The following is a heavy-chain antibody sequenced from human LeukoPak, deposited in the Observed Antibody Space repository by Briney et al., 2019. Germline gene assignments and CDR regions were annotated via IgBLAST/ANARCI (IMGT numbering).Heavy chain of an antibody. CDR3: AKELGYCTSTSCPFDY. D-gene: IGHD2-2*01. CDR1: GFTFSGYG. Sequence: GRSLRLCCAASGFTFSGYGMHWVRQAPGKGLEWVAVISYDGSNKYHADSVKGRLTISRDNSKNTLYLQMNSLRANDTSVYYCAKELGYCTSTSCPFDYWGQGTLVTVSS. J-gene: IGHJ4*02. V-gene: IGHV3-30*18. CDR2: ISYDGSNK.